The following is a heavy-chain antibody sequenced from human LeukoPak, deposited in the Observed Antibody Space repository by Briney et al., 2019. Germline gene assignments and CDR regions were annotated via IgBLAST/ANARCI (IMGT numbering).Heavy chain of an antibody. CDR2: IYTSGST. J-gene: IGHJ4*02. D-gene: IGHD2-15*01. V-gene: IGHV4-61*02. CDR1: GGSISSGSYY. Sequence: TSETLSLTCTVSGGSISSGSYYWSWIRQPAGKGLEWIGRIYTSGSTNYNPSLKGRVTISVDTSKNQFSLKLSSVTAADTAVYYCARGVAPLILHWGQGTLVTVSS. CDR3: ARGVAPLILH.